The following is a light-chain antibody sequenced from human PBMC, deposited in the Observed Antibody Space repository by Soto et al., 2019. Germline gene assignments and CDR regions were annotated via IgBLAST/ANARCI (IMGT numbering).Light chain of an antibody. CDR2: EVT. Sequence: QSVLTQPPSPSGSPGQSVTISCTGTSSDVGAYNYVSWYQQHAGKPPKLVIYEVTKRPSGVPDRFSGSKSANTASLTVSGLQAEDEADYYCSSFASSNTWVFGGGTKLTVL. CDR1: SSDVGAYNY. V-gene: IGLV2-8*01. CDR3: SSFASSNTWV. J-gene: IGLJ3*02.